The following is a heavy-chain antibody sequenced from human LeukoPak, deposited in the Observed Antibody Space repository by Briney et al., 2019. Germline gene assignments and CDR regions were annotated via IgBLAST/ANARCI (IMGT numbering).Heavy chain of an antibody. CDR2: IKQDGSEE. Sequence: PGGSLRLSCAASGFTFSNYWMNWVRQAPEKGLEWVANIKQDGSEEYYVDSVKGRFTISRDNAKNSLYLQMNSLRAEDTAVYYCARGVRGLPALADYWGQGSLVTVSS. J-gene: IGHJ4*02. V-gene: IGHV3-7*01. CDR1: GFTFSNYW. D-gene: IGHD2-2*01. CDR3: ARGVRGLPALADY.